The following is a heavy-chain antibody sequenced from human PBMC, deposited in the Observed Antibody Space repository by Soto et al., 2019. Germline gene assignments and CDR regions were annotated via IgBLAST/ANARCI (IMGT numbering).Heavy chain of an antibody. CDR1: GDSVSSRSAA. J-gene: IGHJ6*02. D-gene: IGHD6-6*01. V-gene: IGHV6-1*01. CDR3: AKVLRADTTSSNFYYYSALDD. CDR2: TYYRSKWYN. Sequence: SQTLSLTCVISGDSVSSRSAAWNWIRQSPSRGLEWLGRTYYRSKWYNEYAVSVKSRITISPDTSKNQFSLQLNSVTPEDSAVYYCAKVLRADTTSSNFYYYSALDDWGQGTTVTVSS.